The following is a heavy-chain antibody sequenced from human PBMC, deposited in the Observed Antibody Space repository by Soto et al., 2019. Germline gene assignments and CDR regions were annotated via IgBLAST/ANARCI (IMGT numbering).Heavy chain of an antibody. CDR2: INPKGGGT. V-gene: IGHV1-2*02. CDR3: ATLGAGAFDY. Sequence: QVQLVQSGAAVKKPGASVKVSCKASGYTFNDYYIHWMRQAPGQGLEGMGWINPKGGGTNYAQKFQGRVTLTRDTSITTVYMEVSRLRTDDTAVYYCATLGAGAFDYWGQGSLVTVSS. J-gene: IGHJ4*02. D-gene: IGHD3-16*01. CDR1: GYTFNDYY.